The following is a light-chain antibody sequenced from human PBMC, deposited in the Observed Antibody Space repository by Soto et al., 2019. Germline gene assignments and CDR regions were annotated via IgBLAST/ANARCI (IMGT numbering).Light chain of an antibody. CDR3: PESFTLPF. CDR2: DAS. Sequence: ETVLTQSPATLSLSPGERATLSCRASQSISSSLAWYQQTPGQAPMLLIYDASKRATGIPARFSGSGSGTDFTLTISSLEPEDFEVYYFPESFTLPFFGPVTNV. V-gene: IGKV3-11*01. J-gene: IGKJ3*01. CDR1: QSISSS.